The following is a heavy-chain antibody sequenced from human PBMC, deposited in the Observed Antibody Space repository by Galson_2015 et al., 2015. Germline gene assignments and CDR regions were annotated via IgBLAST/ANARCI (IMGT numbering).Heavy chain of an antibody. CDR3: ARDRIGEFDY. V-gene: IGHV4-39*07. Sequence: ETLSLTCPVSGGSISTSSYYWGWIRPPPGKGLEWIGSIYYNGTTYYNPSLKSRLTISQDTSKNQFSLKLSSVTAADTAVYYCARDRIGEFDYWGQGTLVTVSS. CDR1: GGSISTSSYY. D-gene: IGHD3-10*01. J-gene: IGHJ4*02. CDR2: IYYNGTT.